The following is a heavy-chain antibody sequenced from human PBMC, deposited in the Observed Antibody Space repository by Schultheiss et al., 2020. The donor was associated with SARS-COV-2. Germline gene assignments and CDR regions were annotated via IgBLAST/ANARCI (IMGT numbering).Heavy chain of an antibody. CDR1: GGSFSGYY. D-gene: IGHD3-22*01. J-gene: IGHJ4*02. CDR2: INHSGST. Sequence: SETLSLTCAVYGGSFSGYYWSWIRQPPGKGLEWIGEINHSGSTNYNPSLKSRVTISVDTSKNQFSLKLSSVTAADTAVYYCARGYYYDSSGYYREPYFDYWGQGTLVTVSS. V-gene: IGHV4-34*01. CDR3: ARGYYYDSSGYYREPYFDY.